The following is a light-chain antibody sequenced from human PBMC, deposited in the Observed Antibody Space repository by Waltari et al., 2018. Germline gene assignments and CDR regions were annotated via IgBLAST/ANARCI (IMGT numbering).Light chain of an antibody. CDR3: SSYAGSNNVV. CDR2: EVS. J-gene: IGLJ2*01. V-gene: IGLV2-8*01. Sequence: QSALTQPPSESGSPGQSVTIYCTGTSSDVGGYTSVSWYQQHPGKAPKLMIDEVSKRPSGVPDRFSGSKSGNTASLTVSGLQAEDEADYYCSSYAGSNNVVFGGGTKLTVL. CDR1: SSDVGGYTS.